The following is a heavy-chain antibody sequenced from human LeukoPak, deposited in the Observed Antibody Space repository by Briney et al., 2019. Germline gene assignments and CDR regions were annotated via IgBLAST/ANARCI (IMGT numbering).Heavy chain of an antibody. J-gene: IGHJ5*02. Sequence: SETLSLTCTVSGGSISSSSYYWGWIRQPPGKGLEWIGSIYYSGSTYYNPSLKSRVTISVDTSKNQLSLKLSSVTAADTAVYYCARGKRYYYVSGFDPWGQGTLVTVSS. CDR3: ARGKRYYYVSGFDP. CDR2: IYYSGST. D-gene: IGHD3-10*02. CDR1: GGSISSSSYY. V-gene: IGHV4-39*07.